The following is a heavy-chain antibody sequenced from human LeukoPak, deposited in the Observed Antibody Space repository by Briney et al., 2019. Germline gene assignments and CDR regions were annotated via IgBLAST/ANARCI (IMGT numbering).Heavy chain of an antibody. D-gene: IGHD2-2*01. CDR3: ARPAGIVVVPAAIVY. Sequence: PGGSLRLSCAASGFTLSSYAMSWVRQAPGKGLKCVSAISGSGGSTYYADSVKGRFTISRDNSKNTLYLQMNSLRAEDTAVYYCARPAGIVVVPAAIVYWGQGTLVTVSS. V-gene: IGHV3-23*01. CDR1: GFTLSSYA. CDR2: ISGSGGST. J-gene: IGHJ4*02.